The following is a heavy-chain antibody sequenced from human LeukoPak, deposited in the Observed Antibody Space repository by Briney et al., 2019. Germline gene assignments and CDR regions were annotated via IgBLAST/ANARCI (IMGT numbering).Heavy chain of an antibody. Sequence: AESLKISCNGSGYIITSYWIGWVRQMARKGLEWMGIIYPGDSDTRYNPSFQSHVTISADKSISTAYLQWSSLKASDTAMYYCARGVTYYYDSSGYYYNWFDPWGQGTLVTVSS. V-gene: IGHV5-51*01. CDR2: IYPGDSDT. CDR3: ARGVTYYYDSSGYYYNWFDP. D-gene: IGHD3-22*01. J-gene: IGHJ5*02. CDR1: GYIITSYW.